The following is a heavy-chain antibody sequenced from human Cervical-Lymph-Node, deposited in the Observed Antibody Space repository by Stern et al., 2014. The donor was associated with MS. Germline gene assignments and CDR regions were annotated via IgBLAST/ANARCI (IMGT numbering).Heavy chain of an antibody. Sequence: QVQLQESGPGLVKPSETLSLTCTVSGGSISTSYWTWIRQPPGKGLEWIGYNSQTGSASYNPSLNSRVSISVDTSKRQFSLNLRSVTAADTAVYYCARVAYSGYDSRGAFDSWGQGTLVTVSS. CDR2: NSQTGSA. J-gene: IGHJ4*02. CDR3: ARVAYSGYDSRGAFDS. D-gene: IGHD5-12*01. V-gene: IGHV4-59*01. CDR1: GGSISTSY.